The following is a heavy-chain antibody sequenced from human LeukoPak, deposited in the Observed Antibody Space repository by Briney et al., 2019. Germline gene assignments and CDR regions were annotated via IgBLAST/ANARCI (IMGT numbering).Heavy chain of an antibody. CDR3: ARAPPYFDY. CDR2: INNSGST. CDR1: GGSFSGYH. V-gene: IGHV4-34*01. J-gene: IGHJ4*02. Sequence: SETLSLTCGVYGGSFSGYHWSWIRQPPGKGLEWIGEINNSGSTKCNPSLKSRVTISVDTSKNQFSLTLSSVTAADTAVYYCARAPPYFDYWGQGTLVTVSS.